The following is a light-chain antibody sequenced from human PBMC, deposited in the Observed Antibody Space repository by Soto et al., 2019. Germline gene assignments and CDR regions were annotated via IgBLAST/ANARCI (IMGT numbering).Light chain of an antibody. CDR3: LYHNSYLALT. V-gene: IGKV1-17*01. J-gene: IGKJ4*01. CDR1: QGIRDD. Sequence: DIQMTQSPSSLSASVGDRVTITCRASQGIRDDLGWYQQKPGKAATRLIYAASTLQSGVTSSFSGSRSGTEFPLTISSLQPEDFATYYCLYHNSYLALTFGGGTKVETK. CDR2: AAS.